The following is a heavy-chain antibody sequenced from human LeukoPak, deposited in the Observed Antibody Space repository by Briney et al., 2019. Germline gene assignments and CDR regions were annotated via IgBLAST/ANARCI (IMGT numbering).Heavy chain of an antibody. Sequence: GESLKISCKGSGYSFTSYWIGWVRQMSGKGLDWMGIIYPGDSDTRYSPSFQGQVTISADKSISTAYLQWSSLKASDTAMYYCARPEIPMIVDAFDIWGQGTMVTVSP. CDR1: GYSFTSYW. J-gene: IGHJ3*02. CDR3: ARPEIPMIVDAFDI. V-gene: IGHV5-51*01. CDR2: IYPGDSDT. D-gene: IGHD3-22*01.